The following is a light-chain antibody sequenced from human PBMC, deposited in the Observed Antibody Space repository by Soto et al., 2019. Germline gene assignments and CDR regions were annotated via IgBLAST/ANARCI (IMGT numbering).Light chain of an antibody. CDR1: SSNIGSNY. CDR2: DNN. J-gene: IGLJ3*02. Sequence: QSVLTQPPSVSAAPGQAITISCSGSSSNIGSNYVSWYQQLPGTAPKVLIHDNNKRPSGIPDRFSGSKSGTSATLRITGIQTGDEADYYCGTWDSSLSAGGVFGRGTKVTVL. CDR3: GTWDSSLSAGGV. V-gene: IGLV1-51*01.